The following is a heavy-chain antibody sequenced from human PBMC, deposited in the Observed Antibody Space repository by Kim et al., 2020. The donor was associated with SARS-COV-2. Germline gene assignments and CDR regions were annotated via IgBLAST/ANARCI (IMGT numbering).Heavy chain of an antibody. J-gene: IGHJ4*02. Sequence: LKSRVTISVDTSKNQFSLKLSSVTAADTAVYYCAAARDYDFWSGYWNFDYWGQGTLVTVSS. D-gene: IGHD3-3*01. CDR3: AAARDYDFWSGYWNFDY. V-gene: IGHV4-34*01.